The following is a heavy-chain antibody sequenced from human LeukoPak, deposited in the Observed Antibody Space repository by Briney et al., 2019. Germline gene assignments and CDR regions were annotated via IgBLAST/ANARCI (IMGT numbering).Heavy chain of an antibody. J-gene: IGHJ4*02. D-gene: IGHD2-15*01. CDR1: GGSFSGYY. CDR3: ARGPYCSGVSCYYFDY. Sequence: SETLSLTCAVYGGSFSGYYWSWIRQPPGKGLEWIGEINHSGSTNYNPSLKSRVTISVDTSKNQFSLKLSSVTAADTAVYYCARGPYCSGVSCYYFDYWGQGTLVTVSS. V-gene: IGHV4-34*01. CDR2: INHSGST.